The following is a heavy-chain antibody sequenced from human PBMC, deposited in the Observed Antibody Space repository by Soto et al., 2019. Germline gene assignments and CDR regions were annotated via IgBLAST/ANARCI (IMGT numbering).Heavy chain of an antibody. V-gene: IGHV1-58*01. Sequence: QMQLVQSGPEVKKPGTSVKVSCKASGLTFSSSAVHWVRQARGHRLEWIGWIDVGSANANYAQMLQERVNISRDMYTTTAYMELSSLRPEDTAVYYCAADMGGYIYGIGTYWGQGTLVTVSS. CDR1: GLTFSSSA. CDR2: IDVGSANA. D-gene: IGHD5-18*01. J-gene: IGHJ4*02. CDR3: AADMGGYIYGIGTY.